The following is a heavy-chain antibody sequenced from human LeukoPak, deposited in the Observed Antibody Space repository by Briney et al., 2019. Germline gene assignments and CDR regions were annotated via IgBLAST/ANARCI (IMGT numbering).Heavy chain of an antibody. CDR3: ARARWYYGSGSYAPFDY. CDR1: GFTFSSYE. D-gene: IGHD3-10*01. CDR2: ISSSGSTI. J-gene: IGHJ4*02. V-gene: IGHV3-48*03. Sequence: GGSLRLSCAASGFTFSSYEMNWVRQAPGKGLEWVSYISSSGSTIYYADSVKGRFTISRDNAKNSLYLQMNSLRAEDTAVYYCARARWYYGSGSYAPFDYWGQGTLVTVSS.